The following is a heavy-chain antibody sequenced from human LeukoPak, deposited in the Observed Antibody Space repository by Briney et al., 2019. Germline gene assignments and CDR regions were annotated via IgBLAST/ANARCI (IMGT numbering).Heavy chain of an antibody. J-gene: IGHJ4*02. D-gene: IGHD2-21*01. V-gene: IGHV4-34*01. CDR1: GGSFSGYY. Sequence: SETLSLTCAVYGGSFSGYYWSWIRQPRGKGLEWIGEINHSGSTNYNPSLKSRVTISVDTSKNQFSLKLSSVTAADTAVYYCARWAVVRRAFDYWGQGTLVTVSS. CDR2: INHSGST. CDR3: ARWAVVRRAFDY.